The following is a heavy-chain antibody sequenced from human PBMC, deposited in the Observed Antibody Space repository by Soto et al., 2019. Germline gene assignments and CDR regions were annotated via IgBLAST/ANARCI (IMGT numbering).Heavy chain of an antibody. D-gene: IGHD2-21*02. Sequence: SGGSLRLSCAASGFTFSSYAMSWVRQAPGKGLEWVSAISGSGGSTYYADSVKGRFTISRDNSKNTLYLQMNSLRAEDTAVYYCAKDRLVVTRLFDYWGQGTLVTVSS. J-gene: IGHJ4*02. CDR1: GFTFSSYA. V-gene: IGHV3-23*01. CDR2: ISGSGGST. CDR3: AKDRLVVTRLFDY.